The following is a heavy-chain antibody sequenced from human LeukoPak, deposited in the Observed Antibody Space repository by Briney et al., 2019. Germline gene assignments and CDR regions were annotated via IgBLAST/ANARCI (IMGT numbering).Heavy chain of an antibody. CDR3: AKDLNSYDFWSGYIF. J-gene: IGHJ4*02. D-gene: IGHD3-3*01. CDR2: ISGSGGST. Sequence: GGTLRLSCAASGFTFSNYGMSWVRQAPGKGLEWVSAISGSGGSTYYADSVKGRFTISRDNSKNTLYLQMSSLRAEDTAVYYCAKDLNSYDFWSGYIFRGQGTLVTVSS. CDR1: GFTFSNYG. V-gene: IGHV3-23*01.